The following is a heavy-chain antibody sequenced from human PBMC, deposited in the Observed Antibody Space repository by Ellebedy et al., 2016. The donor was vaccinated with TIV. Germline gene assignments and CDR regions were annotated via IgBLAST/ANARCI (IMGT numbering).Heavy chain of an antibody. CDR3: VGFGVFNL. CDR1: GFSFSNFW. D-gene: IGHD3-3*01. V-gene: IGHV3-7*01. CDR2: IKTDGSET. Sequence: PGGSLRLSCAACGFSFSNFWMSWVRQAPGKGLEWVAHIKTDGSETYYVDSVKGRVTISRENAKNALFLQMDGLRVNDSAVYYCVGFGVFNLWGQGAPVTVSS. J-gene: IGHJ5*02.